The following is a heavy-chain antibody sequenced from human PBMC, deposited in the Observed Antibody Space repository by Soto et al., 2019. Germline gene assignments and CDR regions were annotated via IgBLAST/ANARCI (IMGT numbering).Heavy chain of an antibody. CDR3: AKDGDRYYDSSGYYGY. CDR1: GFTFSSYA. J-gene: IGHJ4*02. Sequence: PGGSLRLSCAASGFTFSSYAMSWVRQAPGKGLEWVSVISGSGGSTYYADSVKGRFTISRDNSKNTLYLQVNSLRAEDTAVYYCAKDGDRYYDSSGYYGYWGQGTLVTVSS. CDR2: ISGSGGST. V-gene: IGHV3-23*01. D-gene: IGHD3-22*01.